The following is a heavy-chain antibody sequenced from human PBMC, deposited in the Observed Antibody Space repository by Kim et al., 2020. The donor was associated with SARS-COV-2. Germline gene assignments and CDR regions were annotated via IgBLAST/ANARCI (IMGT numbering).Heavy chain of an antibody. Sequence: SETLSLTCTVSGGSISSSSYYWGWIRQPPGKGLEWIGSIYYSWSTYYNPSLKSRVTISVDTSKNQFYLKLSSVTAADTAVYYCARHSRIVVVPAAILAWGQGTLVTVSS. CDR2: IYYSWST. D-gene: IGHD2-2*01. J-gene: IGHJ4*02. CDR3: ARHSRIVVVPAAILA. V-gene: IGHV4-39*01. CDR1: GGSISSSSYY.